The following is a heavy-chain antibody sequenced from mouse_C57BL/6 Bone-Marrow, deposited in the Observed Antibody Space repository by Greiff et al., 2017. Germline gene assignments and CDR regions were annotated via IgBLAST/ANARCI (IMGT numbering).Heavy chain of an antibody. D-gene: IGHD2-2*01. CDR2: IYPGDGDT. Sequence: QVQLQQSGPELVKPGASVKISCKASGYAFSSSWMNWVKQRPGKGLEWIGRIYPGDGDTNYNGKFKGKATLTADKSSSTAYMQLSSLTSEDSAVYFCARERRIYYGYDGYAMDYWGQGTSVTVSS. V-gene: IGHV1-82*01. CDR1: GYAFSSSW. CDR3: ARERRIYYGYDGYAMDY. J-gene: IGHJ4*01.